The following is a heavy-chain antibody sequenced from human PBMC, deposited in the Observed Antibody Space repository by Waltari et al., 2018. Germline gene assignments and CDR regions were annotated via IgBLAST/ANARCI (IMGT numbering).Heavy chain of an antibody. J-gene: IGHJ4*03. CDR2: IYYSGST. D-gene: IGHD2-2*01. CDR1: GGSISSYY. V-gene: IGHV4-59*01. Sequence: QVQLQESGPGLVKPSETLSLTCTVSGGSISSYYWSWIRQPPGKGLEWIGYIYYSGSTNYNPSLKSRVTISVDTSKNQFSLKLSSVTAADTAVYYCARVRYCSSTSCYLYYFDYWGQGTMVTVSS. CDR3: ARVRYCSSTSCYLYYFDY.